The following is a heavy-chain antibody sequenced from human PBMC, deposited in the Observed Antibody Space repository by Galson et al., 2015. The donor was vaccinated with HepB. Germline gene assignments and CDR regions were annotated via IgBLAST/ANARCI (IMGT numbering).Heavy chain of an antibody. D-gene: IGHD1-26*01. Sequence: SLRLSCAASGFTLSTYAMHWVRQAPGKGLEWVAGILYDGSDKYYADSVKGRFTISRDNSKNTVYLQMNSLRSEDTAAYFCVRQRGSHSPHHGMDGWGQGTTVTFSS. CDR3: VRQRGSHSPHHGMDG. V-gene: IGHV3-30-3*01. CDR1: GFTLSTYA. CDR2: ILYDGSDK. J-gene: IGHJ6*02.